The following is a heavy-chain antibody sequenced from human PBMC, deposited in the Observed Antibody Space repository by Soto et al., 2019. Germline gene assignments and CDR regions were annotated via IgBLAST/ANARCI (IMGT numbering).Heavy chain of an antibody. CDR2: ITGNSGRT. V-gene: IGHV3-23*01. Sequence: GGSLRLSCVASGFTFGDYGMHWVRQAPGKGPEWVSAITGNSGRTDYAESVKGRFTISRDNSKNTLYLQMNSLRAEDTAVYYCAKRRVNWFDPWGQGTLVTVSS. CDR3: AKRRVNWFDP. J-gene: IGHJ5*02. CDR1: GFTFGDYG. D-gene: IGHD6-13*01.